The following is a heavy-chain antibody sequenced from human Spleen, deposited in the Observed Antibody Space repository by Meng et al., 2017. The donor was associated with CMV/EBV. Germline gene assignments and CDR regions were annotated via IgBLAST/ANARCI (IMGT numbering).Heavy chain of an antibody. CDR3: ASFKSGYLDV. V-gene: IGHV3-21*01. D-gene: IGHD3-10*01. CDR1: GFTFSSYA. Sequence: GESLKISCAASGFTFSSYAMSWVRQAPGKGLEWVSSISSSSSYIYYADSVKGRFTISRDNAKNSLYLQMNSLRAEDTAVYYCASFKSGYLDVWGQGTTVTVSS. J-gene: IGHJ6*02. CDR2: ISSSSSYI.